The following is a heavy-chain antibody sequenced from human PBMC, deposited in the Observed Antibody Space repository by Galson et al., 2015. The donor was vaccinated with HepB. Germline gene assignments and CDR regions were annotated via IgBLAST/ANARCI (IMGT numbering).Heavy chain of an antibody. Sequence: SVKVSCKHSGYTFNTYGDSRLRQAPAQVLEYMGWISPYKAYTDYVQKFQGRLTMPTDTSTTQAYMQLGSLTSDDTAFYYCASDMNSYPPGRGHTNFDSWGQGTLVTVSS. D-gene: IGHD1-26*01. CDR1: GYTFNTYG. CDR2: ISPYKAYT. J-gene: IGHJ4*02. CDR3: ASDMNSYPPGRGHTNFDS. V-gene: IGHV1-18*04.